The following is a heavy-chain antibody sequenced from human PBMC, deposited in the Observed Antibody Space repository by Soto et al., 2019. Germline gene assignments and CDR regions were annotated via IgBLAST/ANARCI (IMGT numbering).Heavy chain of an antibody. CDR3: ATLYMVRGVRTFDY. D-gene: IGHD3-10*01. J-gene: IGHJ4*02. Sequence: QVQLQESGPGLVKPSQTLSLTCTVSGGSISSGGYYWSWIRQHPGKGLEWIGYIYYTGSTYYNPSLKSRVHISVDTSKNQFSLKLSSVTAADTAVYYCATLYMVRGVRTFDYWGQGTLVTVSS. CDR2: IYYTGST. V-gene: IGHV4-31*03. CDR1: GGSISSGGYY.